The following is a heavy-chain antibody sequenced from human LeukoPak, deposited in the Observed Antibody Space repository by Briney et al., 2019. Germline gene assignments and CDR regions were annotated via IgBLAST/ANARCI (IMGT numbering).Heavy chain of an antibody. J-gene: IGHJ4*02. Sequence: GGSLRLSCAASGFTFSSYSMNWVRQAPGKGLEWVSSISSSSSYIYYADSVKGRFTISRDNAKNSLYLQMNSLRAEDTAVYYCARVRGGDYAFDYWGQGTLVTVPS. CDR2: ISSSSSYI. CDR3: ARVRGGDYAFDY. V-gene: IGHV3-21*01. D-gene: IGHD4-17*01. CDR1: GFTFSSYS.